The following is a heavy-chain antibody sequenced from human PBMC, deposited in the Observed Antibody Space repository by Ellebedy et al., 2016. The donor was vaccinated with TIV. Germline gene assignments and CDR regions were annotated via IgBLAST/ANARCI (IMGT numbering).Heavy chain of an antibody. CDR2: INPDGSYT. CDR1: GFTFSSYW. J-gene: IGHJ6*02. V-gene: IGHV3-74*01. Sequence: GESLKISCAASGFTFSSYWMHWVRQAPGKGLEWVSRINPDGSYTSYADSVKGRFTISRDNAKNTVYLQMNSLRAEDTAVYYCAREDTSSWYVPVYQYYGMDAWGQGTTVTVSS. CDR3: AREDTSSWYVPVYQYYGMDA. D-gene: IGHD6-13*01.